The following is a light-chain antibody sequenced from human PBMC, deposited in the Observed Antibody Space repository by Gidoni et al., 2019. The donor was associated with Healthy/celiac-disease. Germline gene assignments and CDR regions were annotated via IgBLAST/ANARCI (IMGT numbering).Light chain of an antibody. CDR2: KAS. V-gene: IGKV1-5*03. Sequence: DIQMTQSPSTLSASVGDRVTITCRARQSISRWLAWYQQKPGKAPKLLIYKASSLESGVPSRFSGSGSGTEFTLTISRLQPDDFASYYCQQYNSYSWTFGQGTKVEIK. CDR1: QSISRW. CDR3: QQYNSYSWT. J-gene: IGKJ1*01.